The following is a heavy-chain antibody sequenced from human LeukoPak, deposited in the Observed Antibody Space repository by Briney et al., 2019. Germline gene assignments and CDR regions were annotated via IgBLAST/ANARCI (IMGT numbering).Heavy chain of an antibody. D-gene: IGHD2-2*01. CDR2: ISGSGGST. CDR3: AKPRGYCSSTSCDDY. V-gene: IGHV3-23*01. Sequence: GGSLRLSCAASGFTFSSYAMSWVRQAPGKGLEWVSAISGSGGSTYYADSVKGRFTISRDNSKNTLYLQMNSLRAEDTAVYYCAKPRGYCSSTSCDDYWGQGTLVTVSS. J-gene: IGHJ4*02. CDR1: GFTFSSYA.